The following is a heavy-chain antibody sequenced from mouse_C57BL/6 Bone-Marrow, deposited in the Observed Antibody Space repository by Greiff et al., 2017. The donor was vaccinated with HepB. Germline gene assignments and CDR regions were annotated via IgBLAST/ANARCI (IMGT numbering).Heavy chain of an antibody. V-gene: IGHV1-15*01. Sequence: QVQLQQSGAELVRPGASVTLSCKASGYTFTDYEMHWVKQTPVHGLEWIGAIDPETGGTAYNQKFKGKARLTADKSSSPAYMELRSLTSEDSAVYYCAFYDYDYCDYWGQGTTRTGSS. CDR2: IDPETGGT. J-gene: IGHJ2*01. CDR3: AFYDYDYCDY. D-gene: IGHD2-4*01. CDR1: GYTFTDYE.